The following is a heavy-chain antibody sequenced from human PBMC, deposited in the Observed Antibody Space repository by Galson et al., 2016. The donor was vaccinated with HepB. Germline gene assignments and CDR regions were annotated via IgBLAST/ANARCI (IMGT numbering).Heavy chain of an antibody. D-gene: IGHD3-16*02. CDR2: TDYRSKWFN. J-gene: IGHJ4*02. CDR3: ARGLIALQRNFFDY. Sequence: CAISGDSVSSNSVVWNWIRQSPSRGLEWLGRTDYRSKWFNEYADSVKSRITINADTSMNHFSLLLNSVTPEDTAVYYCARGLIALQRNFFDYWGQGTLVTVSS. CDR1: GDSVSSNSVV. V-gene: IGHV6-1*01.